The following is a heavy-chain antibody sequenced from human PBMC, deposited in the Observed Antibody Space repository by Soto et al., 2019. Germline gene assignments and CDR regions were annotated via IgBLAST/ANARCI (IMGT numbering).Heavy chain of an antibody. CDR2: ISGSGGST. CDR3: ARDVSITGTTSFVYGMDV. V-gene: IGHV3-23*01. D-gene: IGHD1-7*01. J-gene: IGHJ6*02. Sequence: PGGSLRLSCAASGFTFTSYAMSWVRQAPGKGLEWVSAISGSGGSTYYADSVKGRFTVSRDNAKNSLYLQMNSLRDEDTAVYYCARDVSITGTTSFVYGMDVWGQGTTVTVSS. CDR1: GFTFTSYA.